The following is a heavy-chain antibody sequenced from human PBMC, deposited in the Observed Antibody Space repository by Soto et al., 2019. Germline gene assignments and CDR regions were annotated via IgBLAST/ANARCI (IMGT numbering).Heavy chain of an antibody. CDR3: ASCGGDCYSAEYFQH. J-gene: IGHJ1*01. Sequence: QVQLQESGPGLVKPSQTLSLTCTVSGGSISSGGYYWSWIRQHPGKGLEWIGYIYYSGSTYYNPSLKSRVTISVDTSKYQFSLKLSAVNAADTAVYYCASCGGDCYSAEYFQHWGQGTLVTVSS. V-gene: IGHV4-31*03. CDR1: GGSISSGGYY. D-gene: IGHD2-21*02. CDR2: IYYSGST.